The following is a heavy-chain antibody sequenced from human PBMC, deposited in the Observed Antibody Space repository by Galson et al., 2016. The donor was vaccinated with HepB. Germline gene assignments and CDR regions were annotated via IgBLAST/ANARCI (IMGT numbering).Heavy chain of an antibody. V-gene: IGHV3-48*03. D-gene: IGHD2-21*02. J-gene: IGHJ4*02. CDR3: ARDDCGGDCTGMVFDH. CDR1: GFTFSTYE. Sequence: SLRLSCAASGFTFSTYEMNWVRQALGKGLEWVAYISDSGDSIYYADSVRGRFTISRDNAKNSLFLQMDSLRVEDTAVYYCARDDCGGDCTGMVFDHWGQGTLVTVSS. CDR2: ISDSGDSI.